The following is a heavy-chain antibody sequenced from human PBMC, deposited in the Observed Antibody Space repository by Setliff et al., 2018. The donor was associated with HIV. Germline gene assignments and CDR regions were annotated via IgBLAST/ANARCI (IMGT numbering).Heavy chain of an antibody. CDR3: ARGRTQWPNYNYFDP. D-gene: IGHD6-19*01. Sequence: SETLSLTCAVSGGSISSNWWSWIRQPAGKGLQWIGRIHTSGDTNYNPSLKSRVTISVDTSKSQFSLKLSSLTAADTAVYYCARGRTQWPNYNYFDPWGLGTLVTVSS. J-gene: IGHJ5*02. CDR2: IHTSGDT. CDR1: GGSISSNW. V-gene: IGHV4-4*07.